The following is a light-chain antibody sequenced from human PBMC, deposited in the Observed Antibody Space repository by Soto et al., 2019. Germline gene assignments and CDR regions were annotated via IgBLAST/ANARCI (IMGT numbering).Light chain of an antibody. CDR1: SSVVGGYNY. V-gene: IGLV2-11*01. J-gene: IGLJ1*01. Sequence: QSVLTQPRSVSGSPGQSLTISCTGTSSVVGGYNYVSWYQQHPGKVPKLMIYDVTKRPSGVPDRFSGSKSGNTASLTISGLQSEDEADYYCCSHAGSYTYVFGTGNKVTVL. CDR2: DVT. CDR3: CSHAGSYTYV.